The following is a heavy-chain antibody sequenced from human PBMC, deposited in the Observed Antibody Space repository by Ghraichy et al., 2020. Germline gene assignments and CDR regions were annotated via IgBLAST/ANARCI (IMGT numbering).Heavy chain of an antibody. CDR3: AGSFAVIRYFGL. V-gene: IGHV4-39*01. D-gene: IGHD2-21*01. CDR2: IHHTGST. Sequence: SETLSLTCTVSGGSIRSSNFYWGWIRQPPGKGPEWLGSIHHTGSTYHNPSLESRLTISVDTSKNLFSLKLTSVTAADTAVYFCAGSFAVIRYFGLWGRGTLVTVSS. CDR1: GGSIRSSNFY. J-gene: IGHJ2*01.